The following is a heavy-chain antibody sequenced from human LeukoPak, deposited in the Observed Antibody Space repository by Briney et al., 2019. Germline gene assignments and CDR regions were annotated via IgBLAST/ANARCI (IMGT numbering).Heavy chain of an antibody. CDR2: ISSSSSYI. Sequence: GGSLRLPCAASGFTFSSYSMNWVRQAPGKGLEWVSSISSSSSYIYYADSVKGRFTISRDNAKNSLYLQMNSLRAEDTAVYYCARDEYSSGLLYYFDYWGQGTLVTVSS. CDR3: ARDEYSSGLLYYFDY. CDR1: GFTFSSYS. D-gene: IGHD6-19*01. V-gene: IGHV3-21*01. J-gene: IGHJ4*02.